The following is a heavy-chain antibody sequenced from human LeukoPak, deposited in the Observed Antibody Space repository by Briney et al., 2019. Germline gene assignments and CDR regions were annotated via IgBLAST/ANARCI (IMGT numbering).Heavy chain of an antibody. Sequence: GASVKVSCKASGYTFTDYYMHWVRQAPGQGPEWMGWINPDSGGANYAQKFQGRVTMTRDTSINTASMELSSLRSDDTAVYYCARGTLYGDSNSRGMDVWGQGTTVTVSS. CDR3: ARGTLYGDSNSRGMDV. V-gene: IGHV1-2*02. J-gene: IGHJ6*02. CDR2: INPDSGGA. CDR1: GYTFTDYY. D-gene: IGHD4-17*01.